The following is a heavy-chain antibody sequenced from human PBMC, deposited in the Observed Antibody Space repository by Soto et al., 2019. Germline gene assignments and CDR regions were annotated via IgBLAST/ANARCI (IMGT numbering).Heavy chain of an antibody. J-gene: IGHJ4*02. CDR2: IESDGSEK. D-gene: IGHD1-26*01. Sequence: PGGSLRLSCAASEFTFCSYWMTWVRQAPGKGLEWVANIESDGSEKNYVDSVKGRFTVSRDNAKRSLYLQMNSLRVEGTAVYYCVRGLYTGSTQFFYWGQGTLVTVSS. CDR1: EFTFCSYW. CDR3: VRGLYTGSTQFFY. V-gene: IGHV3-7*05.